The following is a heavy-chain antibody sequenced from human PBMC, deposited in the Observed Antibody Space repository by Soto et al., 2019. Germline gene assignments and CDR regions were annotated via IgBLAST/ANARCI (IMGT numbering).Heavy chain of an antibody. CDR2: IIPIFGTA. J-gene: IGHJ5*02. CDR1: GGTFSSYA. CDR3: ARESSERITIFGVAPGWFDP. V-gene: IGHV1-69*13. Sequence: VKVSCKASGGTFSSYAISWVRQAPGQGLEWMGGIIPIFGTANYAQKFQGRVTITADKSTSTAYMELSSLRSEDTAVYYCARESSERITIFGVAPGWFDPWGQGTLVTVSS. D-gene: IGHD3-3*01.